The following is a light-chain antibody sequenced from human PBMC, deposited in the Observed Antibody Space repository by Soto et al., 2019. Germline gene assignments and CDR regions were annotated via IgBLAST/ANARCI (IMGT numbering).Light chain of an antibody. V-gene: IGKV3-20*01. CDR2: SAS. J-gene: IGKJ1*01. Sequence: EIVFTQSPCALSLSPGERGTVSRRDIQNLGTLYLAWFQQKSGQAPRLLIYSASRRATGIPDRFTGSGSGTDFTLTINRVETEDLAVYFCQQYAGAPRTFGQGTKVDIK. CDR1: QNLGTLY. CDR3: QQYAGAPRT.